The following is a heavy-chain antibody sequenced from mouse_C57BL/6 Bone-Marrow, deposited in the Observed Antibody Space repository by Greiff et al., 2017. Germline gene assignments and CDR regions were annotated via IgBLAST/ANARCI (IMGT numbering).Heavy chain of an antibody. V-gene: IGHV1-4*01. CDR2: INPSSGYT. Sequence: VQLQQSGAELARPGASVKMSCKATGYTFTSYTMHWVKQRPGQGLEWIGYINPSSGYTKYNQKFKDKATLTADKSSSTAYMQLSSLTSEDAAVYSCARFTTVVARGFAYWGQGTLVTVSA. CDR1: GYTFTSYT. J-gene: IGHJ3*01. D-gene: IGHD1-1*01. CDR3: ARFTTVVARGFAY.